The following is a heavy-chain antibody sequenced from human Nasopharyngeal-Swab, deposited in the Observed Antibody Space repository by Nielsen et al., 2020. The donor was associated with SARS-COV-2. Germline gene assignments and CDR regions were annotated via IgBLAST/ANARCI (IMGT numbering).Heavy chain of an antibody. CDR1: GFTFDDYA. D-gene: IGHD6-19*01. Sequence: SLKISCAASGFTFDDYAMHWVRQAPGKGLEWVSGITWNGNSIEYADSVKGRFTISRDNAKNSLYLQMNSLRTEDTALYYCAKAPVSVSVAGTFDYWGQGTLVTVSS. J-gene: IGHJ4*02. CDR3: AKAPVSVSVAGTFDY. V-gene: IGHV3-9*01. CDR2: ITWNGNSI.